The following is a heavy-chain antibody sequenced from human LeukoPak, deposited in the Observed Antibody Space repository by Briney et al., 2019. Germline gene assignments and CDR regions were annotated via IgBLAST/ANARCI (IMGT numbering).Heavy chain of an antibody. Sequence: ASVKVSCKVSGCTLTELSMHWVRQAPGKGLEWMGGFDPEDGETIYAQKFQGRVTMTEDTSTDTAYMELSSLRSEDTAVYYCAILRYNWNNLDPWGQGTLVTVSS. CDR3: AILRYNWNNLDP. V-gene: IGHV1-24*01. CDR2: FDPEDGET. D-gene: IGHD1-1*01. CDR1: GCTLTELS. J-gene: IGHJ5*02.